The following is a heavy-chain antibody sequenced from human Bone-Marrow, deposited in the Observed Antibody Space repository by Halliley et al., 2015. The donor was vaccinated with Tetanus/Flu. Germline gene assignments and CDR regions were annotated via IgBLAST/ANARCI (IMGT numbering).Heavy chain of an antibody. Sequence: QLVQSGAEVKKPGESLKISCKGSGYSLTSYWIAWVRQVPGKGLEWIGIIYPADSETKYSPSFQGQVTISADKSSSSAFLQWSSLKASDTAIYYCATTREQLVPIFGFWGQGTLVTVSS. CDR2: IYPADSET. J-gene: IGHJ4*02. V-gene: IGHV5-51*01. CDR3: ATTREQLVPIFGF. CDR1: GYSLTSYW. D-gene: IGHD6-6*01.